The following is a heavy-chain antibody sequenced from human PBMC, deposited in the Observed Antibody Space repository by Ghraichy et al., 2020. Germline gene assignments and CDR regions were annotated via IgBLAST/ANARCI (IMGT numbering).Heavy chain of an antibody. CDR1: GYSFNNYW. CDR2: IYPGDSDT. Sequence: GESLNISCKGSGYSFNNYWIGWVRQMPGKGLEWMGIIYPGDSDTRYSPSFQGQVTISADKSISTAYLQWSSLKASDTAIYYCARQGDSSSPWTYWGQGTLVTVSS. D-gene: IGHD6-6*01. CDR3: ARQGDSSSPWTY. V-gene: IGHV5-51*01. J-gene: IGHJ4*02.